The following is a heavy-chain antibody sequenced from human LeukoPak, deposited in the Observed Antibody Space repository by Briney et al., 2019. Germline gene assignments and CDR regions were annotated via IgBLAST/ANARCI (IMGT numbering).Heavy chain of an antibody. Sequence: GGSLRLSCVASGFTFSDYFMSWMRRAPGKGLEWLSFINSEGNNIYYADSVKGRFTISRDNAKNSLSLQMNSLRAEDTAVYYCARDQAGAGRDYWGQGTLVTVSS. CDR3: ARDQAGAGRDY. CDR2: INSEGNNI. D-gene: IGHD6-13*01. V-gene: IGHV3-11*04. CDR1: GFTFSDYF. J-gene: IGHJ4*02.